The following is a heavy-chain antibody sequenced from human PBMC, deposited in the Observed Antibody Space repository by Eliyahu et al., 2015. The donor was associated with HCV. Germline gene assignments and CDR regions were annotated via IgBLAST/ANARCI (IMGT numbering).Heavy chain of an antibody. Sequence: QVQLVESGGGVVQPGRSLRLSCAASGFPFSXYGMHWVRQAPGKGLEWVAVIWYDGSNKYYADSVKGRFTISRDNSKNTLYLQMNSLRAEDTAVYYCARRDRYSSSSFDYWGQGTLVTVSS. CDR1: GFPFSXYG. CDR3: ARRDRYSSSSFDY. CDR2: IWYDGSNK. D-gene: IGHD6-6*01. J-gene: IGHJ4*02. V-gene: IGHV3-33*01.